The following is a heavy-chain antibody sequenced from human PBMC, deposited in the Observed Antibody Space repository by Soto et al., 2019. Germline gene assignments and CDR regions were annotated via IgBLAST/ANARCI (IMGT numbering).Heavy chain of an antibody. CDR3: AREENCSGGTCYSEYFHR. D-gene: IGHD2-15*01. CDR1: GYPFTAYS. Sequence: ASVKVSCKASGYPFTAYSMHWVRLAPGQGLEWMGVVNPSGGSTKYAQNFQGRVTMTRDTSTTTIYMELSSLRSDDTAIYYCAREENCSGGTCYSEYFHRWGQGTLVTV. J-gene: IGHJ1*01. CDR2: VNPSGGST. V-gene: IGHV1-46*01.